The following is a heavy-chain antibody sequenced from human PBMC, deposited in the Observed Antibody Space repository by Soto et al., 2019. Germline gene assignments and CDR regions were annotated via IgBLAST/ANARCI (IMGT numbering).Heavy chain of an antibody. J-gene: IGHJ2*01. D-gene: IGHD2-21*01. CDR2: ISGSGGST. Sequence: HPGGSLRLSCAACGFNLSSSAMSWVRQAPGKGLEWVSAISGSGGSTYYAESVQGRFTISRDNSKNEVYLQMTSLRVEETAVYYCAKDLLLSWHFDLWGRGTVVTV. V-gene: IGHV3-23*01. CDR3: AKDLLLSWHFDL. CDR1: GFNLSSSA.